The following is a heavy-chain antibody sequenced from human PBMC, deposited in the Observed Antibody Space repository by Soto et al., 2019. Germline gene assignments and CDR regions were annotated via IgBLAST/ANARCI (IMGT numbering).Heavy chain of an antibody. CDR3: ARGYGSGTYGMDV. D-gene: IGHD3-10*01. Sequence: QVQLVQSGAEVKKPGSSVKVSCKASGGTFSSYTISWVRQAPGQGLEWMGRIIPILGIANYAQKFQGRVTITEDKSTSTAYMELSSLRSEDTAVYYCARGYGSGTYGMDVWGQGTTVTVSS. V-gene: IGHV1-69*02. CDR2: IIPILGIA. J-gene: IGHJ6*02. CDR1: GGTFSSYT.